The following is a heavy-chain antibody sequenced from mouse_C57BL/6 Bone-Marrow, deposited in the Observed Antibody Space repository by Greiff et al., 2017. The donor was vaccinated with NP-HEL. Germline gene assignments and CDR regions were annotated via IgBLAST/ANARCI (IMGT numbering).Heavy chain of an antibody. CDR3: ARRGYCGSFYYAMDY. CDR1: GFTFSSYG. Sequence: EVQRVESGGDLVKPGGSLKLSCAASGFTFSSYGMSWVRQTPDKRLEWVATISSGGSYTYYPDSVKGRSTFSRDNSKNTLYLQMSSLTSEDTAMYYCARRGYCGSFYYAMDYWGQGTSVTVSS. V-gene: IGHV5-6*01. CDR2: ISSGGSYT. D-gene: IGHD1-1*01. J-gene: IGHJ4*01.